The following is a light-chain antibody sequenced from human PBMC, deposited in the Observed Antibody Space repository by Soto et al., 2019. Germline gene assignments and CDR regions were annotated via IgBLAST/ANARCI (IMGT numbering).Light chain of an antibody. CDR3: SSYSSSNIYL. CDR1: GSDIGGYRY. V-gene: IGLV2-14*01. J-gene: IGLJ1*01. CDR2: EVS. Sequence: ALTQPASVSGSPGHSITISCTGTGSDIGGYRYVAWYQQRPGKAPKLVIQEVSNRPSGISDRFSGSKSGNTASLTISGLQADDEADYYCSSYSSSNIYLFGTGTKVTVL.